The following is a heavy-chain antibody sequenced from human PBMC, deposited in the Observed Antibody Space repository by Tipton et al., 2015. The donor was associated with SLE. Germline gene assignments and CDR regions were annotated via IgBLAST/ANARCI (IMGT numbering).Heavy chain of an antibody. CDR1: GGSFSGYY. CDR2: INHSGST. Sequence: LRLSCAVYGGSFSGYYWSWIRQPPGKGLEWIGEINHSGSTNYNPPHKSRVTISVDTSKNQFSLKLSSVTAADTAVYYWASNMVRGDRTGWGQGTLVTVSS. CDR3: ASNMVRGDRTG. V-gene: IGHV4-34*01. D-gene: IGHD3-10*01. J-gene: IGHJ4*02.